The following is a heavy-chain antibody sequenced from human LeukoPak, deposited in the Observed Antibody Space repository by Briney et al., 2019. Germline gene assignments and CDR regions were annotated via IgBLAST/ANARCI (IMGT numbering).Heavy chain of an antibody. J-gene: IGHJ4*02. CDR1: GFTFRYYA. Sequence: GGSLRLSCATSGFTFRYYALGWVRQAPGKGLEWVSLISGSGGSRYYGDSVKGRFTISRDNSKNSVYLEMNSLSAGDTAVYYCAKGGEDSGYNSHFDSWGQGTLVIVSS. V-gene: IGHV3-23*01. CDR3: AKGGEDSGYNSHFDS. CDR2: ISGSGGSR. D-gene: IGHD5-24*01.